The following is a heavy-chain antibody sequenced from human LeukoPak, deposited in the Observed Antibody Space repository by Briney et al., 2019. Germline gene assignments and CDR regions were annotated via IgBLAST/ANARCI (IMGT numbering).Heavy chain of an antibody. D-gene: IGHD2-2*01. V-gene: IGHV3-9*03. J-gene: IGHJ3*01. CDR1: GFSFGDYA. Sequence: GRSLRLSCAASGFSFGDYAMHWVRQAPGKGLEWVAGVNWNSAYIGYGDSMKGRVNIDRENAKKSPYLQMNSLRVAHMTLYYCAKDKAKLAASRRYASDVWGQGTMVTVSS. CDR3: AKDKAKLAASRRYASDV. CDR2: VNWNSAYI.